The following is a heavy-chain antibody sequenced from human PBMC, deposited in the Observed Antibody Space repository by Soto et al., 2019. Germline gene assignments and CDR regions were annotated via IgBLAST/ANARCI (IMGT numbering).Heavy chain of an antibody. J-gene: IGHJ5*01. D-gene: IGHD1-26*01. V-gene: IGHV1-69*01. CDR1: GGSFSSDA. CDR2: LIPIFGKA. CDR3: ARGVTGGTYDS. Sequence: QVQLVQSGAEVKKPDSSVKVSCTASGGSFSSDAITWVRQPPRQGLEWMGGLIPIFGKATYAQKFQDRVTLTADEATSTAYMELSGLKFEDTAIYYCARGVTGGTYDSWGQGTLVVVSS.